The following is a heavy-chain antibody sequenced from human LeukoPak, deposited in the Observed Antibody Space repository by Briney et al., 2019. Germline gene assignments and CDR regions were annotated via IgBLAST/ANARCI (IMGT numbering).Heavy chain of an antibody. V-gene: IGHV3-48*01. CDR2: ISTSRTTI. D-gene: IGHD2-8*01. CDR3: ARGAAMDGPYNWFDP. Sequence: GGPLRLSCAASGFTFSSYSMNWVRQAPGEGLEWVSYISTSRTTIYYADSVKGRFTISRDNAKNSVDLQMNSLRAEDTAVYYCARGAAMDGPYNWFDPWGQGTLVTVSS. J-gene: IGHJ5*02. CDR1: GFTFSSYS.